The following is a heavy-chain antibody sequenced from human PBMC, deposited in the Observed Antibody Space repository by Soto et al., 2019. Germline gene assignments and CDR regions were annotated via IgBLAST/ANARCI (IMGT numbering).Heavy chain of an antibody. CDR1: GASISSAGYY. CDR3: ARDRLGNHYYNGMDV. CDR2: IYYTGST. J-gene: IGHJ6*02. D-gene: IGHD3-10*01. V-gene: IGHV4-31*03. Sequence: SETLSLTCSVSGASISSAGYYWTWIRQHPVKGLEWIGNIYYTGSTNYNESLKSRLIISVDRSENYFSLKLSYVTAADTAVYYCARDRLGNHYYNGMDVWRQGTTVTVSS.